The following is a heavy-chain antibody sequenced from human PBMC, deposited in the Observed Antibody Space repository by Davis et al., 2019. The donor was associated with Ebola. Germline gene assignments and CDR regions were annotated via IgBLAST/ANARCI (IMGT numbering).Heavy chain of an antibody. D-gene: IGHD6-13*01. J-gene: IGHJ4*02. CDR1: GGSISSSNW. Sequence: SETLSLTCAVSGGSISSSNWWSWVRQPPGKGLEWIGEIYHSGSTNYNPSLKSRVTISVDKSKNQFSLKLSSVTAADTAVYYCARGGVRYSSSWYYFDYWGQGTLVTVSS. CDR3: ARGGVRYSSSWYYFDY. V-gene: IGHV4-4*02. CDR2: IYHSGST.